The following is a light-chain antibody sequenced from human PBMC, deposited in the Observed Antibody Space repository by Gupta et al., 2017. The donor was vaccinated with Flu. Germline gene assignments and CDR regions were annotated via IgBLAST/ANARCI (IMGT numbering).Light chain of an antibody. Sequence: QSALTQPASVSGSPGPSITISCTGTSSDVGGYNYVSWYQHHPGKAPKLMIYEVINRPAGVSNRFSGSKSGNTASLTISGLQAEDEADYYCSSDTSSNSLEFGGGTKLTVL. CDR1: SSDVGGYNY. V-gene: IGLV2-14*01. CDR2: EVI. CDR3: SSDTSSNSLE. J-gene: IGLJ3*02.